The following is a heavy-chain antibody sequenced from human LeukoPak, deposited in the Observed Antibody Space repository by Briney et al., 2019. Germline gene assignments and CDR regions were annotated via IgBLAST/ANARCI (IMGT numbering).Heavy chain of an antibody. V-gene: IGHV4-39*07. CDR1: GGSISNTNYY. CDR3: ARDEVGGYSPTSAFDI. Sequence: SETLSLTCTVSGGSISNTNYYWGWIRQPPGKGLEWIGNIYYSGNTYYNPSLKSRVTLSVDTSKNQFSLKLSSVTAADTAVYYCARDEVGGYSPTSAFDIWGQGTMVTVSS. J-gene: IGHJ3*02. D-gene: IGHD3-22*01. CDR2: IYYSGNT.